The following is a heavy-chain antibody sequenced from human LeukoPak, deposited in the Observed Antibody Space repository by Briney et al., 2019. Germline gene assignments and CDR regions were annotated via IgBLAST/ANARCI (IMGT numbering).Heavy chain of an antibody. D-gene: IGHD4-11*01. V-gene: IGHV3-23*01. CDR2: VSGSGDNT. Sequence: GGSLRLSRAASGFTFNNYAMTWVRQAPGKGLEWVSVVSGSGDNTNYADSVKGRFTISRDNSKNTLFLRMNSLRTEDTAVYFCARWGNDYSQFDSWGQGTLVTVSS. CDR3: ARWGNDYSQFDS. CDR1: GFTFNNYA. J-gene: IGHJ4*02.